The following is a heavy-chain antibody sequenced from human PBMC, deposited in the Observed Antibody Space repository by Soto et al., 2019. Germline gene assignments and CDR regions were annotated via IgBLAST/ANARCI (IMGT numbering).Heavy chain of an antibody. CDR1: GFAFSYYG. D-gene: IGHD1-1*01. CDR2: ISHDGKDK. V-gene: IGHV3-30*03. CDR3: ASVEGRNGNDTRFDY. Sequence: QMQLVESGGGVVQPGRSLRVSCATSGFAFSYYGIHWVRQAPGKGLEWVADISHDGKDKWYADSVKGRFTISRDNSENTLYLQMTGLRREDTAVYFGASVEGRNGNDTRFDYWGQGTLVTVSS. J-gene: IGHJ4*02.